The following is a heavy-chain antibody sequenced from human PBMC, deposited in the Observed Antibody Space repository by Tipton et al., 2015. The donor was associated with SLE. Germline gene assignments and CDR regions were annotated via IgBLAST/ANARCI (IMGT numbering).Heavy chain of an antibody. CDR2: IYYSGST. Sequence: TLSLTCTVSGGSISSHYWSWIRQPPGKGLEWIGYIYYSGSTNYNPSLKTRVTISVDTSKNQFSLKLSSVTAADTAVYYCARGENAFDIWGQGTMVTVSS. V-gene: IGHV4-59*11. CDR3: ARGENAFDI. CDR1: GGSISSHY. D-gene: IGHD3-16*01. J-gene: IGHJ3*02.